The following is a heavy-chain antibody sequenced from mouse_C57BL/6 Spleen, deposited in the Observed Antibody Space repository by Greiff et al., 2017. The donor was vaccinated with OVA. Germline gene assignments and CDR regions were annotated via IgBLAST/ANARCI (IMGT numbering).Heavy chain of an antibody. J-gene: IGHJ3*01. Sequence: QVHVKQPGAELVMPGASVKLSCKASGYTFTSYWMHWVKQRPGQGLEWIGEIDPSDSYTNYNQKFKGKSTLTVDKSSSTAYMQLSSLTSEDSAVYYCARTHEGFAYWGQGTLVTVSA. CDR3: ARTHEGFAY. CDR1: GYTFTSYW. V-gene: IGHV1-69*01. CDR2: IDPSDSYT.